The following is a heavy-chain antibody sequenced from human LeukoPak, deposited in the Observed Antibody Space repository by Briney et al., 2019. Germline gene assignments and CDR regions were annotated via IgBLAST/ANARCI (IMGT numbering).Heavy chain of an antibody. V-gene: IGHV5-51*01. Sequence: GESLKIFCKGSGYSFTSYWIGWVRQMPGKGLEWMGIIYPSDSDTRYSPSFQGQVTISADKSISTAYLQWSSLKASDTAMYYCARRDCSSTSCPYYFDYWGQGTLVTVSS. J-gene: IGHJ4*02. D-gene: IGHD2-2*01. CDR1: GYSFTSYW. CDR2: IYPSDSDT. CDR3: ARRDCSSTSCPYYFDY.